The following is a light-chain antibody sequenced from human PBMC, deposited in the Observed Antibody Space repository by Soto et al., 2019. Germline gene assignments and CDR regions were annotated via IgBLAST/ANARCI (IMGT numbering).Light chain of an antibody. CDR1: QSISGY. V-gene: IGKV1-39*01. CDR3: QQSDSMPWT. Sequence: DIQMTQSPSSLSASVGDRVTITCRASQSISGYLNWYQKKSGQAPRLLMYAASSLQSGVPSRFSGSSSGTDFTLTISSLQPEDSATYYCQQSDSMPWTFGQGTKVDI. J-gene: IGKJ1*01. CDR2: AAS.